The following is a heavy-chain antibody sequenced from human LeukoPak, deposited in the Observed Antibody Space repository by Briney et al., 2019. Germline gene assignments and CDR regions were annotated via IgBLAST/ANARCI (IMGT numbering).Heavy chain of an antibody. D-gene: IGHD2-21*01. Sequence: SETLSLTCTVSGGSISSYYWSWIRQPPGKGLEWIGYIYYSGSTNYNPSLKSRVTIPVDTSKNQFSLKLSSVTAADTAVYYCARVAYETHFYYYYMDVWGKGTTVTVSS. CDR2: IYYSGST. V-gene: IGHV4-59*01. J-gene: IGHJ6*03. CDR3: ARVAYETHFYYYYMDV. CDR1: GGSISSYY.